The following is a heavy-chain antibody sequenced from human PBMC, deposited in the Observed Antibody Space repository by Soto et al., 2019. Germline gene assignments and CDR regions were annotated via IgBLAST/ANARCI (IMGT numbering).Heavy chain of an antibody. CDR2: IIPILGIA. V-gene: IGHV1-69*02. J-gene: IGHJ4*02. CDR1: GGTFSSYT. D-gene: IGHD5-12*01. Sequence: SVKVSCKASGGTFSSYTISWVRQAPGQGLEWMGRIIPILGIANYAQKIQGRVTITADKSTSTAYMELSSLRSEDTAVYYCARSGDGYNSAQDYWGQGTLVTVCS. CDR3: ARSGDGYNSAQDY.